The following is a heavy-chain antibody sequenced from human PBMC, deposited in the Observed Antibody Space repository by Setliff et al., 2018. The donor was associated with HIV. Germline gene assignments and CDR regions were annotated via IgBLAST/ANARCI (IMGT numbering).Heavy chain of an antibody. CDR1: GYTFTTYA. Sequence: GASVKVSCKASGYTFTTYAMHWVRQAPGQRLEWMGWINAGNGNTKYSQKFQGRVTITRDTSASTAYMELSSLRSEDTAVYYCAMSMTTYPVSRAFDIWGQGTMVTVSS. CDR3: AMSMTTYPVSRAFDI. D-gene: IGHD4-4*01. CDR2: INAGNGNT. J-gene: IGHJ3*02. V-gene: IGHV1-3*01.